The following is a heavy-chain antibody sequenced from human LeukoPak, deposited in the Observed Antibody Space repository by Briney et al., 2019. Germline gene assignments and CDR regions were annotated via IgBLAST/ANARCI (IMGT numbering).Heavy chain of an antibody. D-gene: IGHD5-24*01. CDR2: MNPNSGNT. V-gene: IGHV1-8*01. CDR1: GYTFTSYD. Sequence: ASVKVSCKASGYTFTSYDINWVRQATGQGLEWMGWMNPNSGNTGYAQKFQGRVTMTRNTSISTAYMELSSLRSEDTAVYYCARDSSDGYKPYYYMDVWGKGTTVTVSS. CDR3: ARDSSDGYKPYYYMDV. J-gene: IGHJ6*03.